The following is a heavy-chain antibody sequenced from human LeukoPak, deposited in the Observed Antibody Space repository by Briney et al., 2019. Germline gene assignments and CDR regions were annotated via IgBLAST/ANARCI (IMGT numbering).Heavy chain of an antibody. CDR3: ARDSLLGIVSTFRYYGMDV. D-gene: IGHD2/OR15-2a*01. CDR1: GFTFSSYS. V-gene: IGHV3-48*04. Sequence: GGSLRLSCEASGFTFSSYSFNWVRQAPGKGLEWVSYISSSSDVIYYADSVRGRFTVTRDNAKNSLYLQVISLRAEDTAVYYCARDSLLGIVSTFRYYGMDVWGQGTTVTVSS. J-gene: IGHJ6*02. CDR2: ISSSSDVI.